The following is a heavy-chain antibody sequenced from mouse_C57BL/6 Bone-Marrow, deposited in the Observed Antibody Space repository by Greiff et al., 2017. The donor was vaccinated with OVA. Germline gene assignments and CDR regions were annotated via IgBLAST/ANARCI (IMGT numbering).Heavy chain of an antibody. CDR2: INPYNGGT. J-gene: IGHJ2*01. CDR1: GYTFTDYY. V-gene: IGHV1-19*01. Sequence: VQLKESGPVLVKPGASVKLSCKASGYTFTDYYMNWVKQSHGQSLEWIGVINPYNGGTSYNQKFKGKATLTVDKSSSTAYMELNSLTSEDSAVYYCAREESFDDGYLRYFDYWGQGTTLTVSS. D-gene: IGHD2-3*01. CDR3: AREESFDDGYLRYFDY.